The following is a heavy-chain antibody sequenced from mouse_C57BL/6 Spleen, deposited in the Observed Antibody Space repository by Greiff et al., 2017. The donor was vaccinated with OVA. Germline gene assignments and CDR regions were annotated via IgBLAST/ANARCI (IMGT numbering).Heavy chain of an antibody. V-gene: IGHV2-2*01. CDR3: ARGGGPYAMDY. J-gene: IGHJ4*01. CDR2: ILSCGST. CDR1: GFSLTSYG. Sequence: VQRVESGPGLVQPSQSLSITCTVSGFSLTSYGVHWVRQSPGKGLEWLGVILSCGSTDYNAAFISRLSISKDNSKSQVFFKMNSRQADDTAIYYCARGGGPYAMDYWGQGTSVTVSS. D-gene: IGHD1-1*02.